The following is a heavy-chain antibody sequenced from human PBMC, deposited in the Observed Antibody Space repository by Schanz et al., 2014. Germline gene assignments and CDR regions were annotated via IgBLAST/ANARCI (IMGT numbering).Heavy chain of an antibody. D-gene: IGHD3-3*01. CDR2: IYDGGST. CDR1: GGSISSGGYY. V-gene: IGHV4-31*03. Sequence: QVQLQESGPGLVKPSQTLSLTCTVSGGSISSGGYYWSWIRQHPGKGLEWIGYIYDGGSTYYNPSLKSRVTISVDTSKNQFSLRLSSVTAADTAVYYCATVSYDCWSGKDYYSFHMDVWGKGTTVTVSS. J-gene: IGHJ6*03. CDR3: ATVSYDCWSGKDYYSFHMDV.